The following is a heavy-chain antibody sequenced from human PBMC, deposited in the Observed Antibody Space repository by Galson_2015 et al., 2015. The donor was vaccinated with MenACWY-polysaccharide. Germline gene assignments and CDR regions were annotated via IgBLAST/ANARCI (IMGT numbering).Heavy chain of an antibody. J-gene: IGHJ6*02. CDR2: INPSGGST. CDR3: ARDQEYGGNPDHDSVSMDV. D-gene: IGHD4-23*01. CDR1: GYTFTSYY. Sequence: SVKVSCKASGYTFTSYYMHWVRQAPGQGLEWMGIINPSGGSTSYAQKFQGRVTMTRDTSTSTVYMELSSLRSEDTAVYYCARDQEYGGNPDHDSVSMDVWGQGTTVTVSS. V-gene: IGHV1-46*03.